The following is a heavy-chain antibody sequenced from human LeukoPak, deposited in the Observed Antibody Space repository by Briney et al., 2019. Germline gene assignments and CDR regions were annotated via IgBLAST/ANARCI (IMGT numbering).Heavy chain of an antibody. J-gene: IGHJ6*02. D-gene: IGHD3-3*01. CDR2: ISYDGSNK. Sequence: GGSLRLSCAGSGFTFSSYAMRWVRQAPGKGLEWVAVISYDGSNKYYADSVKGRFTISRDNSKNTLYLQMNSLRAEDTAVYYCARDPAVFGVVRSYYGMDVWGQGTTVTVSS. CDR1: GFTFSSYA. CDR3: ARDPAVFGVVRSYYGMDV. V-gene: IGHV3-30-3*01.